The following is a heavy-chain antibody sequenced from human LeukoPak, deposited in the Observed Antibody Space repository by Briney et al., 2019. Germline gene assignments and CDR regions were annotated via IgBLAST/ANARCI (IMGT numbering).Heavy chain of an antibody. V-gene: IGHV4-59*12. CDR2: IYYSGIT. D-gene: IGHD3-10*01. J-gene: IGHJ4*02. CDR3: ARGLGYGSGSF. CDR1: YGSISGYY. Sequence: ASETLSLTCTVSYGSISGYYWSWFRQPPGKGLEWIGYIYYSGITIYNPSLKSRVTISVDTSKNQFSLKLSSVTAADTAVYYCARGLGYGSGSFWGQGTLVTVSS.